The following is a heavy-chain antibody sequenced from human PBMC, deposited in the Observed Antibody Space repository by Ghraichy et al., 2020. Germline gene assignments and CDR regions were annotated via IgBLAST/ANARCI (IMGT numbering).Heavy chain of an antibody. CDR2: ISSSSSTI. J-gene: IGHJ4*02. V-gene: IGHV3-48*02. CDR1: GFTFSSYA. D-gene: IGHD1-26*01. Sequence: GGSPRLSCAASGFTFSSYAMHWVRQAPGKGLEWVSYISSSSSTIFCADSVKGRFTISRDNAKNSLYLQMNSLRDEDMAVYYCASFKRGGATTRFDYWGQGTLVTVSS. CDR3: ASFKRGGATTRFDY.